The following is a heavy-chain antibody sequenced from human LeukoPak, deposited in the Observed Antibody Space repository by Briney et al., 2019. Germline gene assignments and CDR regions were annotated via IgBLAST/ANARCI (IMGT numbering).Heavy chain of an antibody. CDR2: ISWNSGSI. Sequence: GGSLRLSCAASGFTFDDYAMHWVRQAPGKGLEWVSGISWNSGSIGYADSVKGRFTISRDNAKNSLYLQMNSLRAEDTALYYCAKDVTNSGWYDYWGQGTLVTVSS. CDR1: GFTFDDYA. D-gene: IGHD6-19*01. V-gene: IGHV3-9*01. CDR3: AKDVTNSGWYDY. J-gene: IGHJ4*02.